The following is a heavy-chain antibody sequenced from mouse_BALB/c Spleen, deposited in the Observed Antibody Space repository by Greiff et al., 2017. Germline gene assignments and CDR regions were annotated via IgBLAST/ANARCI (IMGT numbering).Heavy chain of an antibody. Sequence: EVQLVESGPGLVKPSQSLSLTCSVTGYSITSGYYWNWIRQFPGNKLEWMGYISYDGSNNYNPSLKNRISITRDTSKNQFFLKLNSVTTEDTATYYCARGLTGTGYWGQGTTLTVSS. V-gene: IGHV3-6*02. CDR1: GYSITSGYY. J-gene: IGHJ2*01. CDR2: ISYDGSN. D-gene: IGHD4-1*01. CDR3: ARGLTGTGY.